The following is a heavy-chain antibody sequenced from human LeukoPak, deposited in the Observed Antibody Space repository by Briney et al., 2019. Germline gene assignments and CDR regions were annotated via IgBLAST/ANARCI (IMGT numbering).Heavy chain of an antibody. J-gene: IGHJ1*01. CDR1: GFTFSSYG. V-gene: IGHV3-30*02. CDR3: AKEGYDSSGYYYAYFQH. Sequence: GGSLRLSCAASGFTFSSYGMHWVRQAPGKGLEGVAFIRYDGSNKYYADSVKGRFTISRDNSKNTLYLQMNSLRAEDTAVYYCAKEGYDSSGYYYAYFQHWGQGTLVTVSS. D-gene: IGHD3-22*01. CDR2: IRYDGSNK.